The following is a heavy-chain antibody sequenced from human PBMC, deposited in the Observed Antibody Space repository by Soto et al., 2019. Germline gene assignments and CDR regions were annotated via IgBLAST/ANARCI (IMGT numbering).Heavy chain of an antibody. CDR2: FIPEYGET. V-gene: IGHV1-24*01. D-gene: IGHD2-15*01. CDR3: ASCSSGGSCYSGTLYYYYGMDV. J-gene: IGHJ6*02. CDR1: GYTLTELS. Sequence: ASVKGSCKVSGYTLTELSMHWVRQAPGKGLEWMGGFIPEYGETIYAQKFQGRVTITADESTSTAYMELSSLRSEDTAVYYCASCSSGGSCYSGTLYYYYGMDVWGQGTTVTVSS.